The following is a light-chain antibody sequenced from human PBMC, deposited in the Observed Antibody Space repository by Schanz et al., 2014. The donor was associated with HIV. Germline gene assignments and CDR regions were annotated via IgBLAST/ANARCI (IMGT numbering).Light chain of an antibody. CDR3: LQHDTWPWT. CDR2: RVS. V-gene: IGKV3-15*01. J-gene: IGKJ1*01. Sequence: EIVMTQSPATLSVSPGDTATLSCRASENVNNMLDWFQQKPGQAPRLVVFRVSTRADGVPARFSGSGSETEFTLTISSLQSEDFAVYYCLQHDTWPWTFGQGTKVDIK. CDR1: ENVNNM.